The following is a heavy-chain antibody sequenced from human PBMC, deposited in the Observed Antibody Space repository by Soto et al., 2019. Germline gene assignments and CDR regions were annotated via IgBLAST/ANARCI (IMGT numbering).Heavy chain of an antibody. Sequence: QVQLVQSGAEVKKPGSSVKVSCKASGGTFSSYAISWVRQAPGQGLEWMGGIIPIFGTANYAQKFQGRVTITADESTSTAYMEXSXXXSXXXXVYXCAILDRFDPWGQGTLVTVSS. CDR2: IIPIFGTA. J-gene: IGHJ5*02. CDR3: AILDRFDP. CDR1: GGTFSSYA. V-gene: IGHV1-69*01.